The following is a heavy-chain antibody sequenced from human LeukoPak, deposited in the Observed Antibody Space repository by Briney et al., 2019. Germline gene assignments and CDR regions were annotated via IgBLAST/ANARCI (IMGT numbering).Heavy chain of an antibody. CDR3: ARLAAYSSSWYDY. D-gene: IGHD6-13*01. J-gene: IGHJ4*02. Sequence: PSETLSLTCAVSGYSISSGYYWGWIRQPPGKGLEWIGRIYHSGSTYYNPSLKSRVTISVETAKKKFSLKLSSVTAADTAVYYCARLAAYSSSWYDYWGQGTLVTVSS. CDR2: IYHSGST. CDR1: GYSISSGYY. V-gene: IGHV4-38-2*01.